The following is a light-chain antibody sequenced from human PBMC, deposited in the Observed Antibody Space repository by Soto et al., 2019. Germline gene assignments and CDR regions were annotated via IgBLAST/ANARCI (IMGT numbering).Light chain of an antibody. CDR1: QSLLHSNGYNY. CDR3: MQALQTPI. J-gene: IGKJ3*01. Sequence: DIVMTQSPLYLPVTPGEPASISCRSSQSLLHSNGYNYLDWYLQKPGQSPQLLIYLGSNRASGVPDRLSGTGSGVDFTLKISRVEAEDVGVYYCMQALQTPIFGPGTKVDIK. CDR2: LGS. V-gene: IGKV2-28*01.